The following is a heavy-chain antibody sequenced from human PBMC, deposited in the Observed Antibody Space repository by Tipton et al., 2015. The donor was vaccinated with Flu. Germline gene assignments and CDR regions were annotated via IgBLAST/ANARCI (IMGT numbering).Heavy chain of an antibody. V-gene: IGHV4-38-2*01. CDR2: IPHTGRT. D-gene: IGHD3-10*01. CDR3: ARSTYYYGSGSSDY. J-gene: IGHJ4*02. CDR1: DYSISSGYY. Sequence: TLSLTCAVSDYSISSGYYWGWIRQPPGKGLEWIGCIPHTGRTYYNPSLKSRVTISVDTAKNQFSQRLNSVTASDTAVYYCARSTYYYGSGSSDYWGQGTLVTVSS.